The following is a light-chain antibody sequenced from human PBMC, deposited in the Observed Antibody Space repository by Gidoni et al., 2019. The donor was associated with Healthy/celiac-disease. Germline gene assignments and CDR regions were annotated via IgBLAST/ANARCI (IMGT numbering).Light chain of an antibody. Sequence: QLVLPQSPSASASLGASVKRTCTLSSGHSSYAIEWHQQQPEKGPRYLMKLNSDGSHSKGDGIPDRFSGSSSGAERYLTISSLQSEDEADYYCHTWGTGLHWVFGGGTKLTVL. CDR3: HTWGTGLHWV. J-gene: IGLJ3*02. CDR1: SGHSSYA. V-gene: IGLV4-69*01. CDR2: LNSDGSH.